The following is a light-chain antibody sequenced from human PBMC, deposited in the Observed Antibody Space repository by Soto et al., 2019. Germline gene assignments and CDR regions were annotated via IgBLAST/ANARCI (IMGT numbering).Light chain of an antibody. CDR1: QTISNT. CDR2: AAS. Sequence: EVVMTQSPATLSVSPGDKVSLSRRANQTISNTLAWYQQKPGQAPRLLIYAASTRATGVSARFSGSGSGTEFTLTISSLQSEDFTIYYCQYYNNWLATFGGGTKVEIK. V-gene: IGKV3-15*01. J-gene: IGKJ4*01. CDR3: QYYNNWLAT.